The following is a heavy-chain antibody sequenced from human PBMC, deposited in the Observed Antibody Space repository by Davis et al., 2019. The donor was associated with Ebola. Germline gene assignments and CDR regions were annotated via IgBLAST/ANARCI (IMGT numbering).Heavy chain of an antibody. CDR1: GGSISSSSYY. V-gene: IGHV4-61*05. D-gene: IGHD3-22*01. Sequence: SETLSLTCTVSGGSISSSSYYWGWIRQPPGKGLEWIGYIYYSGSTNYNPSLKSRVTISVDTSKNQFSLKLSSVTAADTAVYYCARRATYYYDSSGYGVTGWFDPWGQGTLVTVSS. J-gene: IGHJ5*02. CDR2: IYYSGST. CDR3: ARRATYYYDSSGYGVTGWFDP.